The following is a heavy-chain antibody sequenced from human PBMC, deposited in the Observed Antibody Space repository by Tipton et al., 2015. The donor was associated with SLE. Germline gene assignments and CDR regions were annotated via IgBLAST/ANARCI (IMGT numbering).Heavy chain of an antibody. D-gene: IGHD3/OR15-3a*01. CDR1: GGSINTTDYY. CDR2: IFYDGGT. CDR3: ARQVHDFTYYFDY. J-gene: IGHJ4*02. Sequence: TLSLTCTVSGGSINTTDYYWGWLRQPPGERLEWIGTIFYDGGTYYNPSLKSRVTISVDTSKNQFPLRLNSVTAADTSVYYCARQVHDFTYYFDYWGQGTLVSVSS. V-gene: IGHV4-39*06.